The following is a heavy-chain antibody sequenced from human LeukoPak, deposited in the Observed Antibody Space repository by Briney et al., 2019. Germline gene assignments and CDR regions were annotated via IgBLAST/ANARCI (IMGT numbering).Heavy chain of an antibody. CDR3: AKTTVTSEEYYYYYMDV. CDR2: IITYNGNT. Sequence: ASVKVSCKTSGYTFTSYDISWVRQAPGQGLEWMGWIITYNGNTYYSQKLQGRVTMTTDTSTSTAYMELRSLRSDDTAVYYCAKTTVTSEEYYYYYMDVWGKGTTVTVSS. J-gene: IGHJ6*03. D-gene: IGHD4-17*01. V-gene: IGHV1-18*01. CDR1: GYTFTSYD.